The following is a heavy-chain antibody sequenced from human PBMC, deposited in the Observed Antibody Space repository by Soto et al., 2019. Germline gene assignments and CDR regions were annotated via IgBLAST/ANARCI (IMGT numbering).Heavy chain of an antibody. Sequence: QVQLVESGGGVVQPGRSLRLSCAASGFTFRSYVMHWVRQAPGKGLEWVAIISYDGSNKYYVNSVKGGFTISRDNSNNTLYLQMTSLRAEDTAIYYCAKDLSREVATTTKMYYRYGMDVWGQGTTVTVSS. V-gene: IGHV3-30*18. D-gene: IGHD5-12*01. CDR2: ISYDGSNK. CDR1: GFTFRSYV. J-gene: IGHJ6*02. CDR3: AKDLSREVATTTKMYYRYGMDV.